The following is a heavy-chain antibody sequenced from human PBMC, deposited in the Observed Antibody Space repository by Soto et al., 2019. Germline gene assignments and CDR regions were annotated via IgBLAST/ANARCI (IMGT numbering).Heavy chain of an antibody. J-gene: IGHJ3*02. CDR3: AKDETIFVSAAFDI. D-gene: IGHD3-3*01. Sequence: GGSLRLSCAASGFTFDDYAMHWVRQAPGKGLEWVSGISWNSGSIGYADSVKGRFTISRDNAKNSLYLQMNSLRAEDTALYYCAKDETIFVSAAFDIWGQGTMVTVSS. V-gene: IGHV3-9*01. CDR1: GFTFDDYA. CDR2: ISWNSGSI.